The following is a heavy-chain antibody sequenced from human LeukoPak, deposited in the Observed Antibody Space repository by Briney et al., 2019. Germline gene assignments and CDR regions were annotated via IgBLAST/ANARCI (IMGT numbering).Heavy chain of an antibody. D-gene: IGHD2-2*01. CDR3: ARDFGVVVPAASYYYYYMDV. V-gene: IGHV1-8*02. Sequence: ASVKVSCKASGYTFTSYDINWVRQATGQGLEWMGWMNPNSGNTGYAQKFQGRVTMTRNTSISTAYMELSSLRSEDTAVYYCARDFGVVVPAASYYYYYMDVWGKGTTVTISS. J-gene: IGHJ6*03. CDR2: MNPNSGNT. CDR1: GYTFTSYD.